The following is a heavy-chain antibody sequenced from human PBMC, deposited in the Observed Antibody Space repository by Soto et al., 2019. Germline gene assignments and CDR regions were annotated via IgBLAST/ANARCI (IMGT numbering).Heavy chain of an antibody. Sequence: LLVESGGGVVQPGRSLRLSCAASGFTFSLYGLHWVRQAPGKGLEWVAVTSYDGNNTYYADSVKGRFTISRDNSKNTLYLKMNSLGAEDTAVYYCAKDSGYSGYDLYDYYYGMDVWGQGTTVTVSS. J-gene: IGHJ6*02. V-gene: IGHV3-30*18. CDR3: AKDSGYSGYDLYDYYYGMDV. CDR1: GFTFSLYG. D-gene: IGHD5-12*01. CDR2: TSYDGNNT.